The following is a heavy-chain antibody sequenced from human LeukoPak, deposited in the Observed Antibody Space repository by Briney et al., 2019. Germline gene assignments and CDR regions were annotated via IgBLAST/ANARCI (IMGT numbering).Heavy chain of an antibody. CDR1: GFTFSSFA. Sequence: GGSLRLSCAASGFTFSSFAMSWVRQAPGKGLEWVSIISDTSNTYYAGSVRGRFTIPRDNPKSTVYLQMNNLGAEDTAVYYCTKGVSNKWRGGDSWGQGTLVIVSS. D-gene: IGHD4-11*01. J-gene: IGHJ4*02. V-gene: IGHV3-23*01. CDR3: TKGVSNKWRGGDS. CDR2: ISDTSNT.